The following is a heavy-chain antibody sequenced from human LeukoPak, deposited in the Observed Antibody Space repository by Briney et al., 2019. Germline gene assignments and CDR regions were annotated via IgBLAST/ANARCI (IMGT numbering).Heavy chain of an antibody. CDR3: ARDYYDSGSYYYFDY. V-gene: IGHV3-48*03. CDR1: GFTFSSYE. CDR2: ISSSGSTI. D-gene: IGHD3-22*01. Sequence: GGSLRLSCAASGFTFSSYEMNWVRQAPGKGLEWVSYISSSGSTIYYADSVKGRFTISRDNAKNSLYLQMNSLRAEDTAVYYCARDYYDSGSYYYFDYWGQGTLVSVSS. J-gene: IGHJ4*02.